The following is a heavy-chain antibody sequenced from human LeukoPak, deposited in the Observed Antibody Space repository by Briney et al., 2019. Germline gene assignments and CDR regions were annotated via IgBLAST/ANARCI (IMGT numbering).Heavy chain of an antibody. J-gene: IGHJ4*02. D-gene: IGHD3-10*01. Sequence: GGSLRLSCAASGFTVSSNYMNWVRQAPGKGLEWVSVIYSEGPSYYADSVKGRFTVSRDNSKNALFLQMNSLRAEDTAVYYCAGGKGGNYYDSGNYRFFDYFDYWGQGTLVIVSS. CDR3: AGGKGGNYYDSGNYRFFDYFDY. CDR2: IYSEGPS. V-gene: IGHV3-66*01. CDR1: GFTVSSNY.